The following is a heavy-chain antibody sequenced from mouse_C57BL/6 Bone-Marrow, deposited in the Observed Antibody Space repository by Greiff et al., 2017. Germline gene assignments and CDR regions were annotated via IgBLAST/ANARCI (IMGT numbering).Heavy chain of an antibody. CDR3: ARSSSTVVATDWYFDV. Sequence: QVQLQQPGAELVKPGASVKLSCKASGYTFTSYWMHWVKQRPGQGLEWIGMIHPNSGSTNYNEKFKSKATLTVDKSSSTAYMQLSSLTSEDSAVYYGARSSSTVVATDWYFDVWGTGTTVTVSS. CDR2: IHPNSGST. V-gene: IGHV1-64*01. D-gene: IGHD1-1*01. CDR1: GYTFTSYW. J-gene: IGHJ1*03.